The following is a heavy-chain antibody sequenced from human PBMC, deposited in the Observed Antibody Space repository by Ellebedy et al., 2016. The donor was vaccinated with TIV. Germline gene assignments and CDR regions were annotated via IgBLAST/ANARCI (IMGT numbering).Heavy chain of an antibody. D-gene: IGHD3-16*01. J-gene: IGHJ5*02. Sequence: GGSLRLSCAASGFAFHGNAMHWVRQAPGKGPEWVAVIWFDGSNKYYADSVKGRFTISRDNSKNTLYLQMTSLRAEDTAVYYCAKWGEGFDPWGQGTLVTVSS. CDR1: GFAFHGNA. CDR3: AKWGEGFDP. CDR2: IWFDGSNK. V-gene: IGHV3-30*02.